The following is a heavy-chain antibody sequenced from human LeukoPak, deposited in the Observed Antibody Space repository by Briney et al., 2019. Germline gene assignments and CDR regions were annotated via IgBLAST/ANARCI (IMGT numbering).Heavy chain of an antibody. D-gene: IGHD5-18*01. V-gene: IGHV3-23*05. CDR3: AKVARWTHFDS. Sequence: GGSLRLSCAASGVTFSSTAMSWVRQAPGKGLAWVSSIDGSGKTAYYAASVKGRFTISRDNSESTLYLQLTSLRVDDTAVYYCAKVARWTHFDSWGKGTLATVSS. CDR2: IDGSGKTA. J-gene: IGHJ4*02. CDR1: GVTFSSTA.